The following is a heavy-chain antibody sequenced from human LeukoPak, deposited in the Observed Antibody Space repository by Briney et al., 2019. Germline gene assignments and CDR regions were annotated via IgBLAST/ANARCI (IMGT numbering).Heavy chain of an antibody. D-gene: IGHD6-13*01. CDR3: ARGYSSSWNWFDP. CDR2: INHSGST. V-gene: IGHV4-34*01. Sequence: SETLSLTCAVYGGSFSGYYWSWIRQPPGEGLEWMGEINHSGSTNNNPSLKCRVTISVDTSKNHFSLKLSSVTAADTAVYYCARGYSSSWNWFDPWGQGTLVTVSS. CDR1: GGSFSGYY. J-gene: IGHJ5*02.